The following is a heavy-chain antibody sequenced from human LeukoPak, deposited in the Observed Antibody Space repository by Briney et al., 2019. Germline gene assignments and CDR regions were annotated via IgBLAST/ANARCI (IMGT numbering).Heavy chain of an antibody. D-gene: IGHD6-19*01. CDR3: ARGRYSSGWYDY. J-gene: IGHJ4*02. Sequence: PGGSLRLSCAASGFTFSSYAMHWVRQAPGKGLEYVSAISSNGGSTYYANSVKGRFTISRDNSKNTLYLQMGSLRAEDMAVYYCARGRYSSGWYDYWGQGTLVTVSS. V-gene: IGHV3-64*01. CDR2: ISSNGGST. CDR1: GFTFSSYA.